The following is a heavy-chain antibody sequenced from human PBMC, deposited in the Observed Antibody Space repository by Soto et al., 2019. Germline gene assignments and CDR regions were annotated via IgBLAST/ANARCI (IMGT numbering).Heavy chain of an antibody. J-gene: IGHJ4*02. CDR3: ARGRRSIAARREPTVIDY. CDR2: INHSGST. CDR1: GGSFSGYY. V-gene: IGHV4-34*01. D-gene: IGHD6-6*01. Sequence: SETLSLTCAVYGGSFSGYYWSWIHQPPGKGLEWIGEINHSGSTNYNPSLKSRVTISVDTSKNQFSLKLSSVTAADTAVYYCARGRRSIAARREPTVIDYWGQGTLVTVSS.